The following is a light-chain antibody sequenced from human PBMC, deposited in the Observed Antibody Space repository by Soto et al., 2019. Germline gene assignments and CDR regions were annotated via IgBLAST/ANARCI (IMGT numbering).Light chain of an antibody. CDR3: CSYAGSSTPNWV. CDR2: EGS. CDR1: SSDVGSYNL. V-gene: IGLV2-23*01. J-gene: IGLJ3*02. Sequence: QSALTQPASVSGSPGQSITIPCTGTSSDVGSYNLVSWYQQHPGKAPKLMIYEGSKRPSGVSNRFSGSKSGNTASLTISGLQAEDEADYYCCSYAGSSTPNWVFGGGTKLTVL.